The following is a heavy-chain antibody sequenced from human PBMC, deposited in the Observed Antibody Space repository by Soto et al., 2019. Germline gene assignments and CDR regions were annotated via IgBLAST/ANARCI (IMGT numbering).Heavy chain of an antibody. CDR1: GGSISSSDYY. J-gene: IGHJ5*02. CDR3: PKERLGAAESYPIP. D-gene: IGHD3-16*01. V-gene: IGHV4-30-4*01. Sequence: QVQLQESGQGLVKPSQTLSLPCTVSGGSISSSDYYWSWISQPPGKVLEWIGYIYYSGRTYYNPSLQSRVTISVDTSKNQFSLKLSSLTAADTAVYYCPKERLGAAESYPIPWGQGTLVTVSS. CDR2: IYYSGRT.